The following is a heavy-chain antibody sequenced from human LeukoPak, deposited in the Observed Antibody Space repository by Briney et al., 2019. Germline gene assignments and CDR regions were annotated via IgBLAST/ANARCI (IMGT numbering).Heavy chain of an antibody. CDR1: GYTFTGNF. J-gene: IGHJ4*02. CDR2: INPNNGDT. V-gene: IGHV1-2*02. D-gene: IGHD6-19*01. Sequence: ASVKVSCKTSGYTFTGNFIHWVRQAPGQGLEWMGWINPNNGDTNYAQKFQGRVTMTRVTSITTAYMELSSLRSDDTAVYYCTTTRGTHISVAYLDYWGQGTLVTVSS. CDR3: TTTRGTHISVAYLDY.